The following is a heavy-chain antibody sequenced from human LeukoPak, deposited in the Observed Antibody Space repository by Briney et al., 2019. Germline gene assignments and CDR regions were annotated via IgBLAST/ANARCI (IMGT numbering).Heavy chain of an antibody. Sequence: GGSLRLSCVASEFDFFSYGMEWVRQAPGKGLVWVSRIFTDGSTTSYADSVKGRFTISRDNAKNTLYLEMKSLRVEDTAVYYWPRELPRKVTLGSWGQGTLVTVSP. CDR3: PRELPRKVTLGS. J-gene: IGHJ5*01. CDR1: EFDFFSYG. D-gene: IGHD2-21*02. CDR2: IFTDGSTT. V-gene: IGHV3-74*01.